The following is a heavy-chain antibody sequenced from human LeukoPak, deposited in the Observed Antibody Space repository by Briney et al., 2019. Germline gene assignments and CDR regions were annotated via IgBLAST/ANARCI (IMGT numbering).Heavy chain of an antibody. CDR3: ARDPYCSSTSCYRRYYYMDV. CDR2: ISSSSSYI. CDR1: GFTFSSYS. V-gene: IGHV3-21*01. Sequence: GGSLRLSCAASGFTFSSYSMNWVRQAPRKGLEWVSSISSSSSYIYYADSVKGRFTISRDNAKNSLYLQMNSLRAEDTAVYYCARDPYCSSTSCYRRYYYMDVWGKGTTVTVSS. D-gene: IGHD2-2*01. J-gene: IGHJ6*03.